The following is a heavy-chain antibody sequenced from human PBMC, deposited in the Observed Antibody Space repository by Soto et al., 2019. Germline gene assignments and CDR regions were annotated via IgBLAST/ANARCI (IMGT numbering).Heavy chain of an antibody. D-gene: IGHD3-3*01. J-gene: IGHJ6*02. V-gene: IGHV3-48*02. Sequence: GGSLRLSCAASGFTFRVYSMNWVRQAPGKGLEWVSYISSTSGTIYYADSVKGRFTISRDNAKNSLYLQMNSLRDEDTAVYYCARDSSTFGGVIMGYSDYYGIDVWGQGTTVTVSS. CDR1: GFTFRVYS. CDR3: ARDSSTFGGVIMGYSDYYGIDV. CDR2: ISSTSGTI.